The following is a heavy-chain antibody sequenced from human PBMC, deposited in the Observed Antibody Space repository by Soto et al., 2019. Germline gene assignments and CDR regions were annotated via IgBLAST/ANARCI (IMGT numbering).Heavy chain of an antibody. J-gene: IGHJ4*02. Sequence: SETLSLTCTLSGGSISSGDYYWSWIRQPPGKGLEWIGYIYYSGSTYYNPSLKSRVTMSIDTSANLFSMNLSAVTAADTAIYYCGKGFYGSGGPDVWGPGTLVTVSS. V-gene: IGHV4-30-4*01. CDR2: IYYSGST. CDR1: GGSISSGDYY. D-gene: IGHD3-10*01. CDR3: GKGFYGSGGPDV.